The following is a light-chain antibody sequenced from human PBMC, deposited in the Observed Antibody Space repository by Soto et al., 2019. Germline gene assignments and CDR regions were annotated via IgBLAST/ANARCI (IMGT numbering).Light chain of an antibody. CDR2: RNN. V-gene: IGLV1-47*01. J-gene: IGLJ2*01. CDR3: AAWDDSRSGAVV. Sequence: QSVLTQPPSASGTPGQRVTISCSGSSSNIGSNYVYWYQQLPGTAPKLLIYRNNQRPSGVPDRFSGSKSGSSASLAISGRLYADEEDYYCAAWDDSRSGAVVFGGGTKLTVL. CDR1: SSNIGSNY.